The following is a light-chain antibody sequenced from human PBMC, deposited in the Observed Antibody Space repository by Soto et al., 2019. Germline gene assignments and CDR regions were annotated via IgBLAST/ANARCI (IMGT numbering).Light chain of an antibody. CDR2: ATD. CDR3: LLYVGSGISV. CDR1: SGPVSSTYY. V-gene: IGLV8-61*01. J-gene: IGLJ3*02. Sequence: QTVVTQEPSFSMSPGGTVTLTCALSSGPVSSTYYPTWYQQTPGQAPRTLIYATDTRSSGVPDRFSGSILGNRAALTITGAQAEDECDYYCLLYVGSGISVFGGGTKLTVL.